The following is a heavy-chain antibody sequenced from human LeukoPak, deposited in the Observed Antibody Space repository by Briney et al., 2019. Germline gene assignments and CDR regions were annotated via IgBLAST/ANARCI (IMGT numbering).Heavy chain of an antibody. CDR3: ARGGGNRHFDS. V-gene: IGHV4-4*07. CDR2: IHTTGST. Sequence: SETLSFTCSVSVGFTTYDYWNWIRQPAGKAPEWIGRIHTTGSTNYNPSLKSRLTMSLDKSKNQFSLKVTSMTAADTALYYCARGGGNRHFDSWGQGILVTVSS. J-gene: IGHJ4*02. CDR1: VGFTTYDY. D-gene: IGHD4-23*01.